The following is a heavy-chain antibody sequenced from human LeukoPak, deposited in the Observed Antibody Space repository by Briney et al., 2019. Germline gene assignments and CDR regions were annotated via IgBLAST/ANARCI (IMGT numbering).Heavy chain of an antibody. Sequence: GGSLRLSGAASGFTFNSYWMHWVRQAPGKGLLWVSRINGDGSSTNYADSVKGRFTISRDNAKNTLYLQMNSLRAEDTAVYYCARGSGVGDYWGQGTLVTVSS. D-gene: IGHD7-27*01. CDR3: ARGSGVGDY. CDR2: INGDGSST. CDR1: GFTFNSYW. J-gene: IGHJ4*02. V-gene: IGHV3-74*01.